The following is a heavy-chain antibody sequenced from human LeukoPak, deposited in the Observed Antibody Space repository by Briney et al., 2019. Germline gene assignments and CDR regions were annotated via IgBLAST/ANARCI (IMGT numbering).Heavy chain of an antibody. J-gene: IGHJ4*02. Sequence: SLRLSCAASGFTFDDYAMHWVRQAPGTGLEWVSGISGNSGKIGYADSVKGRFTISRDNAKNSLYLQMNSLRAEDTALYYCAKGDASTWYEGCFDDWGQGTLVTVSS. CDR3: AKGDASTWYEGCFDD. CDR1: GFTFDDYA. CDR2: ISGNSGKI. D-gene: IGHD6-13*01. V-gene: IGHV3-9*01.